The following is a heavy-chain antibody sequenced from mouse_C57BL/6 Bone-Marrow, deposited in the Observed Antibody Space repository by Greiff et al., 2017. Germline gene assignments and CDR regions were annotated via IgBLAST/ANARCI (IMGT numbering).Heavy chain of an antibody. CDR2: IHTSDSDT. J-gene: IGHJ2*01. V-gene: IGHV1-74*01. D-gene: IGHD1-1*01. Sequence: QVQLQQPGAELVQPGASVKVSCKASGYTFTSYWMHWVQQKPGQGLEWIGRIHTSDSDTNYNQKFKGKATLTVDKSSSTASMQHSSQTSEDSAVYYCAMGGALRSQPGYWGQGTTLTVSA. CDR3: AMGGALRSQPGY. CDR1: GYTFTSYW.